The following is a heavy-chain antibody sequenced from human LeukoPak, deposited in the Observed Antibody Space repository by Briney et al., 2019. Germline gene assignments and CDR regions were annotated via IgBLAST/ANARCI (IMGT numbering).Heavy chain of an antibody. V-gene: IGHV1-2*02. J-gene: IGHJ6*03. D-gene: IGHD2-21*01. Sequence: ASVKLSCKASGYTFTGYYMHWLRQSPGQRLEWMGWINPNSGGTNYAQKFQGRVTMTRDTSISTAYMELSRLRSDNTAVYYCARGGTLVHSYYYYYMDVWGKGTTVTISS. CDR1: GYTFTGYY. CDR2: INPNSGGT. CDR3: ARGGTLVHSYYYYYMDV.